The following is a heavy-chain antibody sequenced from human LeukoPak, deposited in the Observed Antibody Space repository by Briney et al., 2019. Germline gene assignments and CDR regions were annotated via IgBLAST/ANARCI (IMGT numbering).Heavy chain of an antibody. CDR1: GFTFSSYW. D-gene: IGHD3-22*01. Sequence: QPGGSLRLSCAASGFTFSSYWMHWVRQAPGKGLVWVSRIKNDGSSTIYADSVRGRFSISRDNAKNTLYLQMNSLRHEDTAVYYCLRGAHYDTSGYYYWGQGALVTVSS. V-gene: IGHV3-74*01. CDR2: IKNDGSST. CDR3: LRGAHYDTSGYYY. J-gene: IGHJ4*02.